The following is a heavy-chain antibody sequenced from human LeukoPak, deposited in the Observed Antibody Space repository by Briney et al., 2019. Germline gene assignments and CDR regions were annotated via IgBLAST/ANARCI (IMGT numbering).Heavy chain of an antibody. V-gene: IGHV4-34*01. CDR2: INHSGST. J-gene: IGHJ4*02. Sequence: SETLSLTCAVYGGSFSGYYWSWIRQPPGKGREWSGGINHSGSTNYNPSLKSRVTISVDSSKNQFSLKLSSVTAADTAVYYCARGGRGYYANLRPPRPWFYFDYWGQGTLVTVSS. D-gene: IGHD3-10*01. CDR1: GGSFSGYY. CDR3: ARGGRGYYANLRPPRPWFYFDY.